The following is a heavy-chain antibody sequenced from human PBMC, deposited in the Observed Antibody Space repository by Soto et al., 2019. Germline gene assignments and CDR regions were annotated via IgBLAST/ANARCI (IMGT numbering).Heavy chain of an antibody. J-gene: IGHJ6*02. CDR3: ARDNDFWSGYYIGAYYYGMDV. CDR1: GFTFSSYS. V-gene: IGHV3-48*02. Sequence: PGGSLRLSCAASGFTFSSYSMNWVRQAPGKGLEWVSYISSSSSTIYYADSVKGRFTISRDNAKNSLYLQMNSLRDEDTAVYYCARDNDFWSGYYIGAYYYGMDVWGQGTTVTVSS. D-gene: IGHD3-3*01. CDR2: ISSSSSTI.